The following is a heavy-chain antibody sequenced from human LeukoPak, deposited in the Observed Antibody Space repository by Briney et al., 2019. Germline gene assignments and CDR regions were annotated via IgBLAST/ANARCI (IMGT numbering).Heavy chain of an antibody. D-gene: IGHD3-10*01. CDR2: INHSGST. V-gene: IGHV4-34*01. Sequence: SETLSLTCAVYGGSFSGYYWSWIRQPPGKGLEWIGEINHSGSTNYNPSLKSRVTISVDTSKNQFSLKLSSVTAADTAVYYCARIRAYYGSRSYKAFDIWGQGTMVTVSS. CDR3: ARIRAYYGSRSYKAFDI. CDR1: GGSFSGYY. J-gene: IGHJ3*02.